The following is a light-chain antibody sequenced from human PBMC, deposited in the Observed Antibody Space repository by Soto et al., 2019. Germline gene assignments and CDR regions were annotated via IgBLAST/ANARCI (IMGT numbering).Light chain of an antibody. CDR1: QSVTTK. Sequence: EIVMTQSPAILSLSPGETATLSCRASQSVTTKLAWYQQRPGQTPRLLIYNASSRATGIPDRFSGSGSGTDFTLTVSRLEPEDFAVYYCQQYAYSPLTFGGGTKVEIK. J-gene: IGKJ4*01. CDR2: NAS. V-gene: IGKV3-20*01. CDR3: QQYAYSPLT.